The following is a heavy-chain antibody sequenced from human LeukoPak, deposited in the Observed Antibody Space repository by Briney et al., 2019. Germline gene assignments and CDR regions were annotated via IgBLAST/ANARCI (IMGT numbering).Heavy chain of an antibody. D-gene: IGHD6-6*01. Sequence: HWASVKVSCKVSGYTLTELSMHWVRQAPGQGLEWMGIINPSGGSTSYAQKFQGRVTMTRDTSTSTVYMELSSLRSEDTAVYYCARDLGSSSSGVDYWGQGTLVTVSS. J-gene: IGHJ4*02. CDR1: GYTLTELS. CDR3: ARDLGSSSSGVDY. V-gene: IGHV1-46*01. CDR2: INPSGGST.